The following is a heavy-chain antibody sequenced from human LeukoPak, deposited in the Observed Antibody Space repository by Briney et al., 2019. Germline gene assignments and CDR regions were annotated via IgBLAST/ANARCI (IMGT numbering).Heavy chain of an antibody. CDR2: IYYSGST. D-gene: IGHD3-16*02. Sequence: SGTLSLTCTVSSGSMRSNYWSWIRQSPGKGLEWIGHIYYSGSTNYNPSLKSRVTISVDTSKNQFSLKLSSVTAADTAVYYCARAGSFDYVWGSYRTDAFDIWGQGTMVTVSS. CDR3: ARAGSFDYVWGSYRTDAFDI. V-gene: IGHV4-59*01. CDR1: SGSMRSNY. J-gene: IGHJ3*02.